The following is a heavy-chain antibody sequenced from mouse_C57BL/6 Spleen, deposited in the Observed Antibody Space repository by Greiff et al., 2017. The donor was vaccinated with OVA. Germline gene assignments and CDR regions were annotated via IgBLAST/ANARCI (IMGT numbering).Heavy chain of an antibody. CDR1: GYSFTSYY. J-gene: IGHJ1*03. CDR2: IYPGRGNT. CDR3: ARSYYYGICDV. V-gene: IGHV1-66*01. D-gene: IGHD1-1*01. Sequence: VQLQQSGPELVKPGASVKISCKASGYSFTSYYIHWVKQRPGQGLEWIGWIYPGRGNTKYNEKFKGKATLTADTSPSTAYMQPSSLTSEDSAVYLCARSYYYGICDVWGTGTTFTVSS.